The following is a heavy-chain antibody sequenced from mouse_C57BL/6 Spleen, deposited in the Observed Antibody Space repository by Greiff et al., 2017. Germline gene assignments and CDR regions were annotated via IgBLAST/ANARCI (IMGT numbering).Heavy chain of an antibody. CDR2: ISYDGSN. J-gene: IGHJ1*03. V-gene: IGHV3-6*01. CDR1: GYSITSGYY. D-gene: IGHD2-3*01. CDR3: ARDQIYDGYPWYFDV. Sequence: ESGPGLVKPSQSLSLTCSVTGYSITSGYYWNWIRQFPGNKLEWMGYISYDGSNNYNPSLKNRISITRDTSKNQFFLKLNSVTTEDTATYYCARDQIYDGYPWYFDVWGTGTTVTVSS.